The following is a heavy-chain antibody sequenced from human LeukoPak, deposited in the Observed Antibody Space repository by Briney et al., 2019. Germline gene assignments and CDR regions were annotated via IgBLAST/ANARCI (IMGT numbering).Heavy chain of an antibody. CDR2: INAGNGNT. D-gene: IGHD3-16*01. J-gene: IGHJ3*02. V-gene: IGHV1-3*01. Sequence: ASVKVSCKASGGTFSSYAISWVRQAPGQRLEWMGWINAGNGNTKYSQKFQGRVTITRDTSASTAYMELSSLRSEDTAVYYCARGPRGPIEGQEDAFDIWGQGTMVTVSS. CDR1: GGTFSSYA. CDR3: ARGPRGPIEGQEDAFDI.